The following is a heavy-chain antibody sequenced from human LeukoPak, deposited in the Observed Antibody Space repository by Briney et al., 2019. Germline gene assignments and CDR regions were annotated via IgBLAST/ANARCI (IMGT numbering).Heavy chain of an antibody. V-gene: IGHV4-34*01. Sequence: PSETLSLTCAVYVGSFSGYYWSWIRQPPGKGLEWIGEINHSGSTNYNPSLKSRVTISVDTSKNQSSLKLSSVTAADTAVYYCASFSYGYGYFDYWGQGTLVTVSS. CDR1: VGSFSGYY. CDR3: ASFSYGYGYFDY. CDR2: INHSGST. D-gene: IGHD5-18*01. J-gene: IGHJ4*02.